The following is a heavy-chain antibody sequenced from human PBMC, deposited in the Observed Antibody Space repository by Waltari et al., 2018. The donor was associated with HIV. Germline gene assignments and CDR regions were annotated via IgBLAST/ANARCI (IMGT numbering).Heavy chain of an antibody. V-gene: IGHV1-69*06. CDR3: AREEGGGSCYQYCAFDI. CDR2: IIPIFGTA. Sequence: QVQLVQSGAEVKKPGSSVKVSCKASGGTFSSYAISWVRQAPGQGLEWMGGIIPIFGTANYAQKFQGRVTITADKSTSTAYMELSSLRSEDTAVYYCAREEGGGSCYQYCAFDIWGQGTMVTVSS. CDR1: GGTFSSYA. D-gene: IGHD2-15*01. J-gene: IGHJ3*02.